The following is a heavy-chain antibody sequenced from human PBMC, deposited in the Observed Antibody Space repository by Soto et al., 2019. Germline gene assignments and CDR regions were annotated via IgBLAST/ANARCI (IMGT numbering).Heavy chain of an antibody. D-gene: IGHD2-15*01. J-gene: IGHJ4*02. CDR2: IDPSDSYT. V-gene: IGHV5-10-1*01. CDR1: GYSFTSYW. Sequence: PGESLKISCKGPGYSFTSYWISWVRQMPGKGLEWMGRIDPSDSYTNYSPSFQGHVTISADKSISTAYLQWSSLKASDTALYYCARAYRTGSIHWGQGTLVTVSS. CDR3: ARAYRTGSIH.